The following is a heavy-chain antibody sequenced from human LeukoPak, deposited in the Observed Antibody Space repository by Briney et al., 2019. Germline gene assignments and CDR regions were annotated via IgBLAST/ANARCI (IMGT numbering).Heavy chain of an antibody. CDR1: GYTFTGYY. V-gene: IGHV1-2*06. CDR2: VNPNSGGT. CDR3: ARAPRVVTMFSLPTSDY. D-gene: IGHD4-23*01. J-gene: IGHJ4*02. Sequence: GASVKVSCKASGYTFTGYYMHWVRQAPGQGLEWMGRVNPNSGGTNYAQKFQGRVTMTRDTPISTAYMELSRLRSDDTAVYYCARAPRVVTMFSLPTSDYWGQGTLVTVSS.